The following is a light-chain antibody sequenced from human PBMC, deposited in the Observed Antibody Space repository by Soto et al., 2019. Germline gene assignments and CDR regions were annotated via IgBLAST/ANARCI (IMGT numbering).Light chain of an antibody. V-gene: IGKV3-20*01. Sequence: EIVLTQSPGTLSLSPGERATLSCRASQSVSSSNLAWYQQKPGQAPRLLMYGASSRATGIPDRFSGSGSGTDFTITISRLEPEDFAVYYCQHYGSPITFGQGTRLEIK. J-gene: IGKJ5*01. CDR1: QSVSSSN. CDR3: QHYGSPIT. CDR2: GAS.